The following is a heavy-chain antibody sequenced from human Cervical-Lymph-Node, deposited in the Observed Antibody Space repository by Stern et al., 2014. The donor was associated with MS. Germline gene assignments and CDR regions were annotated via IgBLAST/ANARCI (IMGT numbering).Heavy chain of an antibody. CDR3: GKDLFYWSADS. CDR2: SGSDGAT. V-gene: IGHV3-23*04. D-gene: IGHD2-8*02. J-gene: IGHJ4*02. Sequence: EVQLVESGGGLVQPGGSLRLSCVGSGFTFKNFAVTWVSQAPGKGLEWIAGSGSDGATHFADSVRGRFSLSRDNSKNTVYLQMNSLRAEDTAVYYCGKDLFYWSADSWGQGSLVTVSS. CDR1: GFTFKNFA.